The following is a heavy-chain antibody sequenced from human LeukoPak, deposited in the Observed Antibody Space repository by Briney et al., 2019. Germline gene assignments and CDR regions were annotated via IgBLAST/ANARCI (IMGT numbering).Heavy chain of an antibody. J-gene: IGHJ6*03. CDR2: MNPNSGNT. CDR3: ARAYNLIAAARYYYYYYMDV. CDR1: GYTFTSYD. V-gene: IGHV1-8*03. D-gene: IGHD6-13*01. Sequence: ASVKVSCKASGYTFTSYDINWVRQATGQGLEWMGWMNPNSGNTGYAQKFQGRVTITRNTSISTAYMELSSLRSEDTAVYYCARAYNLIAAARYYYYYYMDVWGKGTTVTVSS.